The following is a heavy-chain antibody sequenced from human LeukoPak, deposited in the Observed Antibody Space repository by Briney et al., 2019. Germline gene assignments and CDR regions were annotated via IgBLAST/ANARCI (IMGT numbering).Heavy chain of an antibody. D-gene: IGHD3-16*01. CDR3: ARGAYRPDY. CDR2: ISAYNGNT. Sequence: ASAKDSSKASAYSFTTYGISWVRHALGQRLQWMGWISAYNGNTNYAQKLQGRVTMTTDTSTSTAYMELRSLRADDTAVYYCARGAYRPDYWGQGTLVTVSS. CDR1: AYSFTTYG. V-gene: IGHV1-18*01. J-gene: IGHJ4*02.